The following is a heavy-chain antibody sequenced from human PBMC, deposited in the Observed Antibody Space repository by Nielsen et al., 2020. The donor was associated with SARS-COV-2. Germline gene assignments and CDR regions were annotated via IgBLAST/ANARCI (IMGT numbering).Heavy chain of an antibody. J-gene: IGHJ4*02. D-gene: IGHD3-10*01. V-gene: IGHV3-23*01. CDR2: IGNSGDNI. CDR3: ARQFYGCNDY. CDR1: GFTFSSYA. Sequence: GESLKISCAASGFTFSSYAMSWVRQAPGKGLEWVSAIGNSGDNIYYADSVKGRFTVSRDNSKNTLYLEMNSLRAEDTAVYYCARQFYGCNDYWGQGTLVTVSS.